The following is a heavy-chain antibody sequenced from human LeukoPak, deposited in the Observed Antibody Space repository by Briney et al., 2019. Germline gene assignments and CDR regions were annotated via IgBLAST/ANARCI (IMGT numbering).Heavy chain of an antibody. CDR2: ISGSGGST. CDR1: GFTFSSYA. Sequence: GGSLRLSCAASGFTFSSYAMSWVRQAPGKGLEWVSTISGSGGSTYYADSVKGRFTISRDNSKNTLYLQMNSLRAEDTAVYYCAKVAILYSSGWYYFDYWGQGTLVTVSS. D-gene: IGHD6-19*01. CDR3: AKVAILYSSGWYYFDY. V-gene: IGHV3-23*01. J-gene: IGHJ4*02.